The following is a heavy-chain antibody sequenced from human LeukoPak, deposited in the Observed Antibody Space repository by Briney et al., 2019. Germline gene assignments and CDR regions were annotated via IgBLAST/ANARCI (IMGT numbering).Heavy chain of an antibody. V-gene: IGHV4-34*01. CDR3: ANGRGIFGVVHFDY. Sequence: SETLSLTYAVYGGSFSGYYWNWIRQPPGKGLEWIGEINHSGSTNYNPSLKSRVTISVDTSKNQFSLKLSSVIAADTAVYYCANGRGIFGVVHFDYWGQGTLVTVSS. CDR2: INHSGST. J-gene: IGHJ4*02. CDR1: GGSFSGYY. D-gene: IGHD3-3*01.